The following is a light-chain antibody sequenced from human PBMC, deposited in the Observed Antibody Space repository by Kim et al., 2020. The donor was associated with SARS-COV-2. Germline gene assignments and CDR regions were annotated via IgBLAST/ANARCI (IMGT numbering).Light chain of an antibody. CDR1: SLRTYY. CDR3: NSRASSGNMV. V-gene: IGLV3-19*01. CDR2: GKN. J-gene: IGLJ2*01. Sequence: ALEQTVRITCQGYSLRTYYASWYQQKPGQAPLLVIYGKNNRPSGIPDRFSGSSSGNTASLTITGAQAEDEADYYCNSRASSGNMVFGGGTRLTVL.